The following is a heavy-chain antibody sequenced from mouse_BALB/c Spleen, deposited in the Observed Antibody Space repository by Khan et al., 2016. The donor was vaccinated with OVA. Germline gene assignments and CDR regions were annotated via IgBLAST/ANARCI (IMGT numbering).Heavy chain of an antibody. J-gene: IGHJ2*01. Sequence: VQLQQSGPELVTPGASVKISCKASGYSFTGYFMNWVMQSHGKSREWIGRINPHIGETFYNQKFKDKATLTVDESSSTANMELRSLASEDSAVYCCARIYRSDFDYWGQGTTLTVSS. D-gene: IGHD1-1*01. V-gene: IGHV1-20*02. CDR2: INPHIGET. CDR1: GYSFTGYF. CDR3: ARIYRSDFDY.